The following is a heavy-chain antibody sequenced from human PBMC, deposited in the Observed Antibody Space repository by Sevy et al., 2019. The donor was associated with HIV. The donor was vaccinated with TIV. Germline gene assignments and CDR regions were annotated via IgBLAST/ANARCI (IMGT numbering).Heavy chain of an antibody. CDR3: ANDLWPYYYYYGMDV. CDR2: IRYDGSNK. V-gene: IGHV3-30*02. D-gene: IGHD3-16*01. Sequence: GGSLRLSCAASGFTFSSYGMHGVRQAPGKGLEWVAFIRYDGSNKYYADSVKGRFTISRDNSKNTLYLQMNSLRAEDTAVYYCANDLWPYYYYYGMDVWGQGTTVTVSS. J-gene: IGHJ6*02. CDR1: GFTFSSYG.